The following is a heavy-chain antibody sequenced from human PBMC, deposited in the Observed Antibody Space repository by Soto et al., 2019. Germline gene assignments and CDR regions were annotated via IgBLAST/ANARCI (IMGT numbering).Heavy chain of an antibody. CDR3: VRGGAGGLFDP. CDR2: ISPGSRYP. J-gene: IGHJ5*02. Sequence: QVQLVESGGGLVPPGGSLRLSCAVSGFTFGDSYMSCIRQAPGKGLEWLSYISPGSRYPAYADSVKGRFTISRDNAKRSLYLQMMSLTAEDTAIYYCVRGGAGGLFDPWGQGTMVTVSS. CDR1: GFTFGDSY. V-gene: IGHV3-11*06. D-gene: IGHD1-1*01.